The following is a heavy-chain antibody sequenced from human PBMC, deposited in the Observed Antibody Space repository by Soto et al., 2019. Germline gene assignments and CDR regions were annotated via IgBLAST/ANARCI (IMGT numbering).Heavy chain of an antibody. D-gene: IGHD6-13*01. J-gene: IGHJ3*02. CDR2: INPNSGGT. CDR1: GGTFSSYT. CDR3: AREFIAAAGIGAAFDI. Sequence: ASVKVSCKASGGTFSSYTISWVRQAPGQGLEWMGWINPNSGGTNYAQKFQGWVTMTRDTSISTAYMELSRLRSDDTAVYYCAREFIAAAGIGAAFDIWGQGTMVTVSS. V-gene: IGHV1-2*04.